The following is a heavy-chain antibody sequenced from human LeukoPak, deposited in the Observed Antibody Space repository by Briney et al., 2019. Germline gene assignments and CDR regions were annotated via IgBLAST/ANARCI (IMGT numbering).Heavy chain of an antibody. Sequence: ASVPVSCKASGYTFTSYDINWVRQATAQGLEWMGWMNPNSGNTGYAQKSQGRVTMTMNTSISTAYMEMSSLRSENTAVYYCARDREMATITNFGFEYWGQGSLVTVSS. V-gene: IGHV1-8*01. CDR1: GYTFTSYD. J-gene: IGHJ4*02. CDR2: MNPNSGNT. D-gene: IGHD5-24*01. CDR3: ARDREMATITNFGFEY.